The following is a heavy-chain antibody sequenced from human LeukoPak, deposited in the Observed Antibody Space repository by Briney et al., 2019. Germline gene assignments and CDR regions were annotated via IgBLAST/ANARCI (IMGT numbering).Heavy chain of an antibody. CDR1: GGSFSGYY. V-gene: IGHV4-34*01. CDR3: ARRPIAARLSRSYYYMDV. D-gene: IGHD6-6*01. J-gene: IGHJ6*03. Sequence: SETLSLTCAVYGGSFSGYYWSWIRQPPGQGLEWIGEINHSGSTNYNPSLKSRVTISVDTSKNQFSLKLSSVTAADTAVYYCARRPIAARLSRSYYYMDVWGKGTTVTVSS. CDR2: INHSGST.